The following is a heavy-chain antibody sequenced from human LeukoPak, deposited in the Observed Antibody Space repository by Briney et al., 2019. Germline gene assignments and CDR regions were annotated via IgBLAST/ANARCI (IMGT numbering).Heavy chain of an antibody. CDR1: GFTFSRYS. J-gene: IGHJ6*02. D-gene: IGHD3-10*01. CDR2: ISDSSSYI. V-gene: IGHV3-21*01. CDR3: ARDPGASHRYGVDV. Sequence: GGSLRLSCAASGFTFSRYSVNWVRQATGKGLEWVSSISDSSSYIYYADSVKGRFTISRDNAKNSLYLQMNSLRADDTAVYYCARDPGASHRYGVDVWGQGTTVTVSS.